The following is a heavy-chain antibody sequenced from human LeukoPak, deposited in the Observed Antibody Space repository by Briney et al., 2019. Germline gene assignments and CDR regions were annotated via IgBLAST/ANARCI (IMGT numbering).Heavy chain of an antibody. V-gene: IGHV3-7*01. J-gene: IGHJ2*01. CDR1: GLTFSDYW. CDR2: INPDGSEQ. D-gene: IGHD4-23*01. CDR3: ARDVARDYGGNSVHWYFDL. Sequence: PGGSLRLSCAASGLTFSDYWMSWVRQAPGKGLEWVANINPDGSEQNYVDSVKGRFTISRDNAKNSLYLQLDSLRPEDAAVYYCARDVARDYGGNSVHWYFDLWGRGTLVTVSS.